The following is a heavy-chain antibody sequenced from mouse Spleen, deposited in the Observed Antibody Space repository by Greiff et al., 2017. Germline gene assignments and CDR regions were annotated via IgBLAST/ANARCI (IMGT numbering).Heavy chain of an antibody. V-gene: IGHV1-52*01. J-gene: IGHJ4*01. CDR3: ARGSYYSYDDVPYAMDY. Sequence: QVQLQQPGAELVRPGSSVKLSCKASGYTFTSYWMHWVKQRPIQGLEWIGNIDPSDSETHYNQKFKDKATLTVDKSSSTAYMQLSSLTSEDSAVYYCARGSYYSYDDVPYAMDYWGQGTSVTVSS. CDR2: IDPSDSET. CDR1: GYTFTSYW. D-gene: IGHD2-12*01.